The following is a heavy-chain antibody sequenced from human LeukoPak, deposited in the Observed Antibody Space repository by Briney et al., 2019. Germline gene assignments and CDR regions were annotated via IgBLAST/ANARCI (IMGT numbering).Heavy chain of an antibody. J-gene: IGHJ4*02. CDR2: INHSGST. Sequence: GSLRLSCAASGFTFSSYGMSWVRQPPGKGLEWIGEINHSGSTNYNPSLKSRVTISVDTSKNQFSLKLSSVTAADTAVYYCARHMRDGYNFDYWGQGTLVTVSS. CDR1: GFTFSSYG. D-gene: IGHD5-24*01. V-gene: IGHV4-34*01. CDR3: ARHMRDGYNFDY.